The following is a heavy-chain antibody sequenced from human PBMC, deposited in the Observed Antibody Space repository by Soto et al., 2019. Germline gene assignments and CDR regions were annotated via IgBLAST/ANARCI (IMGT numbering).Heavy chain of an antibody. CDR2: IYYSGST. Sequence: SETLSLTCTVSGGSISSSSYYWGWIRQPPGKGLEGIGSIYYSGSTYYNPSLKSRVTISVDTSKNQFSLKLSSVTAADTAVYYCARLVMAAPSVGYFDYWGQGTLVTVS. CDR3: ARLVMAAPSVGYFDY. V-gene: IGHV4-39*01. D-gene: IGHD3-16*01. J-gene: IGHJ4*02. CDR1: GGSISSSSYY.